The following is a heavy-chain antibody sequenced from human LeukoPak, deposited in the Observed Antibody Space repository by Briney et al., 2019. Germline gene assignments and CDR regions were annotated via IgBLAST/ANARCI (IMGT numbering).Heavy chain of an antibody. J-gene: IGHJ4*02. CDR2: IYISGST. Sequence: PSGTLSLTCTVSGGSLSSYYWSWIRQPPGKGLEWVGYIYISGSTNYNPSLKSRVTISVDTSKNQFSLKLSSVTAADTAVYYCARWYSSSWYYFDYWGQGTLVTVSS. D-gene: IGHD6-13*01. CDR1: GGSLSSYY. V-gene: IGHV4-59*01. CDR3: ARWYSSSWYYFDY.